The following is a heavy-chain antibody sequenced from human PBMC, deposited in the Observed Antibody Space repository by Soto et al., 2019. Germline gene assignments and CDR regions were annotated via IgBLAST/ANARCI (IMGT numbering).Heavy chain of an antibody. CDR3: ARTDRDFYGLDV. V-gene: IGHV3-13*05. CDR1: GFTFRNYD. J-gene: IGHJ6*02. CDR2: ISAAGDP. Sequence: EVQLVESGGGLVQPGGSLRLSCEASGFTFRNYDMHWVRQGTGNGLEWVSGISAAGDPDYADSVEGRFTISRENAQNSFFLQMNSLRVGDTAVYYCARTDRDFYGLDVWGQGTTVSVSS.